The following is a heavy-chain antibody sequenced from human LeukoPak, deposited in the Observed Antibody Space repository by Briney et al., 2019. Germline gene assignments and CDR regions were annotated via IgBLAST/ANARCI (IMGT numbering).Heavy chain of an antibody. CDR1: GVSFSTYV. J-gene: IGHJ4*02. Sequence: SVKVSCKTSGVSFSTYVTNWVRQAPGQGLEWMGGIIPIVGASNYAQKFQGRVTITTDESTSTAYMELRSLRSDDTAVYYCARDGIPGIAVAAYFDYWGQGTLVTVSS. D-gene: IGHD6-19*01. CDR3: ARDGIPGIAVAAYFDY. V-gene: IGHV1-69*05. CDR2: IIPIVGAS.